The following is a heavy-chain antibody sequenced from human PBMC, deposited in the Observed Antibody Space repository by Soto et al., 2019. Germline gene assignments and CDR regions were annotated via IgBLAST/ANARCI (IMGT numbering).Heavy chain of an antibody. CDR1: GYTFTSYD. V-gene: IGHV1-8*01. CDR3: ARGTGEDYSDQSTEYYYYYMDV. D-gene: IGHD2-2*01. CDR2: MNPNSGNT. J-gene: IGHJ6*03. Sequence: GASVKVSCKASGYTFTSYDINWVRQATGQGLEWMGWMNPNSGNTGYAQKFQDRVTMTRNTSISTAYMELSSLRSEDTAVYYCARGTGEDYSDQSTEYYYYYMDVWGKGTTVTVSS.